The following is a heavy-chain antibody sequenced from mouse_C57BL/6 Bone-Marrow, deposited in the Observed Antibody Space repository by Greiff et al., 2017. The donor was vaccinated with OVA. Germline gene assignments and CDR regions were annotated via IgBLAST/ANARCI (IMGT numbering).Heavy chain of an antibody. CDR3: ARNYGNYSWYFDV. D-gene: IGHD2-1*01. Sequence: QVQLQQPGAELVKPGASVKLSCKASGYTFTSYWMHWVKQRPGRGLEWIGRIDPNSGGTKYNEKFKSKATLTVDKPSSTAYMQLSSLTSEDSAVYYCARNYGNYSWYFDVWGTGTTVTVSS. J-gene: IGHJ1*03. V-gene: IGHV1-72*01. CDR2: IDPNSGGT. CDR1: GYTFTSYW.